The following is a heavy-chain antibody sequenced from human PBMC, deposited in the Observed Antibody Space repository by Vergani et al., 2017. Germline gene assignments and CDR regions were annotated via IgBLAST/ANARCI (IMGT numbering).Heavy chain of an antibody. CDR3: SNGKKRAARRADAFDI. J-gene: IGHJ3*02. CDR1: GFTFDDYA. V-gene: IGHV3-9*01. CDR2: ISWNSGSI. Sequence: EVQLVESGGGLVQPGRSLRLSCAASGFTFDDYAMHWVRQAPGKGLEWVSGISWNSGSIGYADSVKGRFTISRDNAKNSLYLQMNSLRAEDTALYYCSNGKKRAARRADAFDIWGQGTMVTVSS. D-gene: IGHD2-15*01.